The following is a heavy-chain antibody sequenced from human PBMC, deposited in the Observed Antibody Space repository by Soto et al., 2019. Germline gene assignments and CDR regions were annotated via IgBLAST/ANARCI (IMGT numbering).Heavy chain of an antibody. J-gene: IGHJ6*02. CDR3: ARQRIGYCSAGSCFSGMDV. Sequence: GXSVKVSCTAAGYSFTSYAVDWVGQAPGQRLEWMGWINAGNGNTKYSQKFQGRVTITRDTSASTAYMELSSLRSEDTAVYYCARQRIGYCSAGSCFSGMDVWGQGTTVTVSS. CDR1: GYSFTSYA. CDR2: INAGNGNT. D-gene: IGHD2-15*01. V-gene: IGHV1-3*01.